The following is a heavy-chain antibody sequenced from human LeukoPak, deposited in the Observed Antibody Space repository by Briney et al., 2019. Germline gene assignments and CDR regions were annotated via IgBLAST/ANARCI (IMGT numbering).Heavy chain of an antibody. D-gene: IGHD3-3*01. J-gene: IGHJ5*02. V-gene: IGHV4-59*01. Sequence: SETLSLTCTVSGGSISSYYWSWIRQPPGKGLEWIGYIYYSGSTNYNPSLKSRVTISVDTSKNQFSLKLSSVTAAGTAVYYCARYYDFRWFDPWGQGTLVTVSS. CDR3: ARYYDFRWFDP. CDR1: GGSISSYY. CDR2: IYYSGST.